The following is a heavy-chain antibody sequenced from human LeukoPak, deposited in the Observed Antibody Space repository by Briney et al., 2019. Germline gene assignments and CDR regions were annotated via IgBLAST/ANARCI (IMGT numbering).Heavy chain of an antibody. J-gene: IGHJ4*02. CDR1: GGSISSYY. Sequence: SETLSLTCTVSGGSISSYYWSWIRQPPGKGLEWIGYIYYSGSTNYNPSLKSRVTISVDTSKNQFSLKLSSVPAADTAVYYCARGRGRIAVAVTFDYWGQGTLVTVSS. V-gene: IGHV4-59*12. D-gene: IGHD6-19*01. CDR3: ARGRGRIAVAVTFDY. CDR2: IYYSGST.